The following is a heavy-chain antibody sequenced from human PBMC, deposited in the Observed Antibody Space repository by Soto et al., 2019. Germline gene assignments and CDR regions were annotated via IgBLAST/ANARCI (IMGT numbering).Heavy chain of an antibody. CDR2: IYWDDDR. Sequence: QITLKESGPPLVKPTQTLTLTCTFSGFSLSTGGMGVGWIRQPPGKALEWLALIYWDDDRRYRPSLMSRLTIAKDSSKSQAVLTMTNMDPVDTATYYCVHSRCGGDCLQSYSSHYYYGMDIWGQGTTVTVSS. J-gene: IGHJ6*02. D-gene: IGHD2-21*02. V-gene: IGHV2-5*02. CDR1: GFSLSTGGMG. CDR3: VHSRCGGDCLQSYSSHYYYGMDI.